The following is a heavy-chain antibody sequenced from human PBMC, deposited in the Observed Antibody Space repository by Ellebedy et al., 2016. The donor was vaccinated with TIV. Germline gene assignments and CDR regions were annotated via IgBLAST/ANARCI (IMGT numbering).Heavy chain of an antibody. Sequence: ASVKVSCXASGYTFTSYDINWVRQATGQGLEWMGWMNPNSGNTGYAQKFQGRVTMTRNTSISTAYMELSSLRSEDTAVYYCARVKPVLRCSSTSCYNRGAGTYYYYYMDVWGKGTTVTVSS. V-gene: IGHV1-8*01. CDR3: ARVKPVLRCSSTSCYNRGAGTYYYYYMDV. CDR1: GYTFTSYD. J-gene: IGHJ6*03. D-gene: IGHD2-2*02. CDR2: MNPNSGNT.